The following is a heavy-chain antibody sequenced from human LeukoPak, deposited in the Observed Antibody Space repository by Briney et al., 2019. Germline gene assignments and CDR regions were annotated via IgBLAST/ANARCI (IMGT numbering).Heavy chain of an antibody. Sequence: GGSLRLSCAASGFTFSSYAMSWVRQAPGKGLEWVSAISGSGGSTYYADSVKGRFTISRDNSKNTLYLQMNSLRAEDTAVYYCAKAFSTPHYYGSGTFSSRGETQSDYWGQGTLVTVSS. V-gene: IGHV3-23*01. J-gene: IGHJ4*02. CDR1: GFTFSSYA. CDR2: ISGSGGST. CDR3: AKAFSTPHYYGSGTFSSRGETQSDY. D-gene: IGHD3-10*01.